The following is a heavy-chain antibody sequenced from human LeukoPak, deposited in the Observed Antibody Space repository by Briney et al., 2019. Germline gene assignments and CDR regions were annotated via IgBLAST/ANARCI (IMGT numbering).Heavy chain of an antibody. J-gene: IGHJ4*02. D-gene: IGHD3-16*01. V-gene: IGHV1-18*01. CDR2: ISAYNGNT. CDR1: GYTFTSYG. Sequence: ASVKVSCKASGYTFTSYGISWVRQAPGQGLEWMGWISAYNGNTNYAQKPQGRVTMTTDTSTSTAYMELRSLRSDDTAVYYCARDANRDYEAGYWGQGTLVTVSS. CDR3: ARDANRDYEAGY.